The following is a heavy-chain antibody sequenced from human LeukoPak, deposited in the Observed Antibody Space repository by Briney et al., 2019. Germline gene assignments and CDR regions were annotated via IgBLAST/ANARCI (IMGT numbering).Heavy chain of an antibody. CDR2: MNPKTGNT. V-gene: IGHV1-8*01. Sequence: GASVKVSCKASGYTFTNFDINWVRQATGQGLEWMGWMNPKTGNTGSAQKLQGRVTITGNTSISTAYMELSSLRSEDTAVYYCAEDLGYCSSTSCPLGYWGQGTLVTVSS. CDR1: GYTFTNFD. D-gene: IGHD2-2*01. CDR3: AEDLGYCSSTSCPLGY. J-gene: IGHJ4*02.